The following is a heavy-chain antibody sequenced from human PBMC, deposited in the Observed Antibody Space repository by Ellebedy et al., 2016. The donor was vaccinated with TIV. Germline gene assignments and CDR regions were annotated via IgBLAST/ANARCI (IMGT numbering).Heavy chain of an antibody. J-gene: IGHJ4*02. Sequence: SETLSLXXTVSGGSISSSSYYWGWIRQPPGKGLEWIGSIYYSGSTYYNPSLKSRVTISVDTSKNQFSLKLSSVTAADTAVYYCARDRRYYYDSSGYYHKFDYWGQGTLVTVSS. D-gene: IGHD3-22*01. CDR3: ARDRRYYYDSSGYYHKFDY. CDR1: GGSISSSSYY. CDR2: IYYSGST. V-gene: IGHV4-39*07.